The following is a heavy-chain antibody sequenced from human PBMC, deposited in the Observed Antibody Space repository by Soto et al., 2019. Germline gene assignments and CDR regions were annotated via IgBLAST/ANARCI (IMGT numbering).Heavy chain of an antibody. D-gene: IGHD1-1*01. CDR1: GGSFNSGRSS. CDR2: IYHTGST. CDR3: VRESTTSGPNWFDT. Sequence: PSETLSLTCSVSGGSFNSGRSSWNWLRQSPGKGLEWIAYIYHTGSTYYNPSLKSRITISVDRSESQFSLKLTSVTAADTAVYYCVRESTTSGPNWFDTWGPGILVTVSS. V-gene: IGHV4-30-2*06. J-gene: IGHJ5*02.